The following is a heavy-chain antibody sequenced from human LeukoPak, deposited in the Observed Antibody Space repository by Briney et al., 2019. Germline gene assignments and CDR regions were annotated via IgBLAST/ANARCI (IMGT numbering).Heavy chain of an antibody. Sequence: GGSLRLSCAASGLTFSSYAMSWVRQAPGKGLEWVSAISGSGGSTYYADSVKGRFTISRDNSKNTLYLQMNSLRAEDTAVYYCAKSRFLEWLFDYWGQGTLVTVSS. CDR1: GLTFSSYA. CDR2: ISGSGGST. D-gene: IGHD3-3*01. V-gene: IGHV3-23*01. J-gene: IGHJ4*02. CDR3: AKSRFLEWLFDY.